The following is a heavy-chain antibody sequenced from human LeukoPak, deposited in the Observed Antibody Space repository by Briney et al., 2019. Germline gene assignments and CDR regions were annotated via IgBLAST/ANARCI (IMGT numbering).Heavy chain of an antibody. Sequence: GASVKVSCKASGYTFTGYYMHWVRQAPGQGLEWMGWINPNSGDTNYAQKFQGRVTMTRDTSISTAYMELTGLRSDDTAVYYCARVLPRGWQKQEAFDIWGQGTMVTVSS. V-gene: IGHV1-2*02. CDR3: ARVLPRGWQKQEAFDI. CDR1: GYTFTGYY. J-gene: IGHJ3*02. D-gene: IGHD5-24*01. CDR2: INPNSGDT.